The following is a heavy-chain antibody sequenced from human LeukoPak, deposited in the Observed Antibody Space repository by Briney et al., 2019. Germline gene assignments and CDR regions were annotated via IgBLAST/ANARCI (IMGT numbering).Heavy chain of an antibody. CDR2: ISSSSIYR. J-gene: IGHJ4*02. CDR1: GLSFSTYS. Sequence: GGSLRLSCAASGLSFSTYSMNWVRQAPGKGLEWVSSISSSSIYRYYADSVKGRFTISRDNAKNSLYLQMNSLRAEDTAVYYCSPVHSYGLHYWGQGTLVTVSS. CDR3: SPVHSYGLHY. V-gene: IGHV3-21*01. D-gene: IGHD5-18*01.